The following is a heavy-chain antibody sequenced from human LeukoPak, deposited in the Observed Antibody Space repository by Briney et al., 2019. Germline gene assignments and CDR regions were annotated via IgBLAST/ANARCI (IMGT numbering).Heavy chain of an antibody. CDR3: AKTPFNCGGDCSFGTGYYFDY. CDR1: GFTFSSYA. J-gene: IGHJ4*02. D-gene: IGHD2-21*02. V-gene: IGHV3-23*01. CDR2: ISASGGST. Sequence: GGSLRLSCAASGFTFSSYAMSWVRQAPGKGLEWVSSISASGGSTYYADSVKGRFTISRDNSKNTLYLQMNSLRAEDTAVYYCAKTPFNCGGDCSFGTGYYFDYWGQGTLVTVSS.